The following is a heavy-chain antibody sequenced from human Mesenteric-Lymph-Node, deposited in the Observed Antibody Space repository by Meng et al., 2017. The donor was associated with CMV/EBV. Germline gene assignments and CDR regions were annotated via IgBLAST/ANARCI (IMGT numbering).Heavy chain of an antibody. V-gene: IGHV1-2*02. D-gene: IGHD2-15*01. CDR1: FTGYY. CDR2: INPNSGGT. Sequence: FTGYYMHWVRQAPGQGLEWMGWINPNSGGTNYAQKFQGRVTMTRDTSISTAYMELSRLRSDDTAVYYCARETRGLFCSGGSCYGDFDYWGQGTLVTVSS. J-gene: IGHJ4*02. CDR3: ARETRGLFCSGGSCYGDFDY.